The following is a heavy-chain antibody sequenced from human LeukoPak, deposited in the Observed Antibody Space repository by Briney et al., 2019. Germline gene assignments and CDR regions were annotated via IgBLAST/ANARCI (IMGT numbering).Heavy chain of an antibody. Sequence: ASVKVSCKASGYTFTGYYVHWVRQAPGQGLEWMGWINPNSGGTNYAQKFQGRVTMTRDTSISTAYMELSRLRSDDTAVYYCAISGIVGAYDAFDIWGQGTMVTVSS. J-gene: IGHJ3*02. D-gene: IGHD1-26*01. CDR1: GYTFTGYY. CDR2: INPNSGGT. CDR3: AISGIVGAYDAFDI. V-gene: IGHV1-2*02.